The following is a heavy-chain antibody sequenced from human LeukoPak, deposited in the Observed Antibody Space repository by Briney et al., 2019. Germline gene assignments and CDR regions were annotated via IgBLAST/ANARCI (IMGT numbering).Heavy chain of an antibody. V-gene: IGHV3-23*01. Sequence: GGSLTLSCAASGFNFNDYAMTWVRQAPGKGLEWVSGISGSSGNRDYGDSVKGRFTISRDNSKSTLYLQMSGLRAEDTAVYYCGKDSRPSVTTFRSRWTDSWGQGTLVTVSS. D-gene: IGHD4-11*01. CDR1: GFNFNDYA. J-gene: IGHJ4*02. CDR3: GKDSRPSVTTFRSRWTDS. CDR2: ISGSSGNR.